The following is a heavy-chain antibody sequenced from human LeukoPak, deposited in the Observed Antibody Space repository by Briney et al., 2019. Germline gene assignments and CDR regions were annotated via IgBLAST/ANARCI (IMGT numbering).Heavy chain of an antibody. Sequence: GGSLRLSCAASGFTFSDYNMNWVRQVPGKGLESVSYMSRSGDIIYYADSVKGRFTISRDNSKNTLYLQMNSLRAEDTAVYYCAKDITMTTVTTFDYWGQGTLVTVSS. D-gene: IGHD4-17*01. V-gene: IGHV3-23*01. CDR1: GFTFSDYN. CDR3: AKDITMTTVTTFDY. J-gene: IGHJ4*02. CDR2: MSRSGDII.